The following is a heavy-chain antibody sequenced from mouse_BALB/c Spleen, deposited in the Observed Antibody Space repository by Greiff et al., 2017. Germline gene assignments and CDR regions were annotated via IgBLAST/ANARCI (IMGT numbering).Heavy chain of an antibody. V-gene: IGHV2-9*02. CDR1: GFSLTSYG. CDR3: ARDRDYYGSPFAY. D-gene: IGHD1-2*01. Sequence: QVQLQQSGPGLVAPSQSLSITCTVSGFSLTSYGVHWVRQPPGKGLEWLGVIWAGGSTNYNSALMSRLSISEDNSKSQVFLKMNSLQTDDTAMYYCARDRDYYGSPFAYWGQGTLVTVSA. CDR2: IWAGGST. J-gene: IGHJ3*01.